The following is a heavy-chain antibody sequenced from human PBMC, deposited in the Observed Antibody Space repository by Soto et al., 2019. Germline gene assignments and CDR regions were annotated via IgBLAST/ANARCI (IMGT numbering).Heavy chain of an antibody. D-gene: IGHD1-7*01. Sequence: EVQLAESGGGMVQPGGSLRLSCVASGFTFSSYDMHWVRQAPGKGLEYVSSISSNGGTTYYGNSVKGRFTISRDNSKNTRYLQMGSMRPEDMAVYYCVRRVSGNYDYWGQATLVTVSS. J-gene: IGHJ4*02. CDR1: GFTFSSYD. V-gene: IGHV3-64*01. CDR2: ISSNGGTT. CDR3: VRRVSGNYDY.